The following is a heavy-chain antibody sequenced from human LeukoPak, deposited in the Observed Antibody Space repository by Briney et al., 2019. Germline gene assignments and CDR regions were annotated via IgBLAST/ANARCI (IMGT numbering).Heavy chain of an antibody. CDR2: MYYSGST. J-gene: IGHJ5*02. CDR3: AREAVDNWFDP. Sequence: SQTLSLTCTVSGGSISSGDYYWSWIRQPPGKGLEWIAYMYYSGSTYYNPSLKSRVTISVDTSKNQFSLKLSSVTAADTAVYYCAREAVDNWFDPWGQGTLVTVSS. CDR1: GGSISSGDYY. V-gene: IGHV4-30-4*01. D-gene: IGHD6-25*01.